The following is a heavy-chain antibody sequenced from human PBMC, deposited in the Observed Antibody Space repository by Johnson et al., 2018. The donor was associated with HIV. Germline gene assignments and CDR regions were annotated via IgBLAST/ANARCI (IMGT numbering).Heavy chain of an antibody. CDR3: ARTRQGAFDI. CDR1: GFTFSSYG. CDR2: ISYDGSNK. Sequence: VQLVESGGGVVQPGRSLRLSCAASGFTFSSYGMHWVRQAPGKGLEWVAVISYDGSNKYYADSVKGRFTISRDNSKNTLYLQMNSLRAEDTAVYYCARTRQGAFDIWGQGTMVTVSS. J-gene: IGHJ3*02. V-gene: IGHV3-30*03.